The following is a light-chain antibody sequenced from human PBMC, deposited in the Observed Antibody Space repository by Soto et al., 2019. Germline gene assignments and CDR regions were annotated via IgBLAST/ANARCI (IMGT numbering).Light chain of an antibody. CDR3: QQYGSSPYT. J-gene: IGKJ2*01. CDR2: DVF. CDR1: QSVSSSF. Sequence: EIVLTQSPGTLSLSPGERATLSCRASQSVSSSFLAWYQEEPGQAPRLLIYDVFNRATGIPDRFSGSGSGTDFTLTISRLEPEDFAVYYCQQYGSSPYTFGQGAKLEIK. V-gene: IGKV3-20*01.